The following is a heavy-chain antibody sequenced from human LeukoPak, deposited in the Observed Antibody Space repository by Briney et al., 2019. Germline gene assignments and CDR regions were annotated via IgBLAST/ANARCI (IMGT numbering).Heavy chain of an antibody. Sequence: GASVKVSCKASGYTFTSYGISWVRQAPGQGLGWMGWISAYNGNTNYAQKLQGRVTMTTDTSTSTAYMELRSLRSDNTAVYYCASRSRLGYCSSTRCLSMDVWGQGTTVTVSS. D-gene: IGHD2-2*01. CDR1: GYTFTSYG. J-gene: IGHJ6*02. CDR3: ASRSRLGYCSSTRCLSMDV. CDR2: ISAYNGNT. V-gene: IGHV1-18*01.